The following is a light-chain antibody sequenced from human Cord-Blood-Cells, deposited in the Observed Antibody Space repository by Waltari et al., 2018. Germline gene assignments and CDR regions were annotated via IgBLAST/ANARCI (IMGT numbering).Light chain of an antibody. CDR2: WAS. CDR3: QAQNT. V-gene: IGKV4-1*01. J-gene: IGKJ2*01. Sequence: DIVMTQSPDSLAVSLGERATINYKSSQSVLYSSNNKNYLAWYQQKPGQPPKLLIYWASTRESGVPDRFSGSGSGTDFTLTISSLQAEDVAVYYCQAQNTFGQGTKLEIK. CDR1: QSVLYSSNNKNY.